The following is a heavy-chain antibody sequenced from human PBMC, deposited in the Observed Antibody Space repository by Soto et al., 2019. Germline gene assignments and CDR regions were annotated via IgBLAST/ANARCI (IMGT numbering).Heavy chain of an antibody. V-gene: IGHV3-11*01. J-gene: IGHJ5*02. D-gene: IGHD4-17*01. CDR2: ISSRATII. Sequence: QVQLVESGGGLVDPGGSLRLSCAASGFIFSDYYMSWIRQAPGKGLEWISYISSRATIISYADSVKGRFTISRDNAKYSLILQLNTLSAEATAVYYCTRDVVHETGDTAGAWFDPWGQGTLVTVSS. CDR1: GFIFSDYY. CDR3: TRDVVHETGDTAGAWFDP.